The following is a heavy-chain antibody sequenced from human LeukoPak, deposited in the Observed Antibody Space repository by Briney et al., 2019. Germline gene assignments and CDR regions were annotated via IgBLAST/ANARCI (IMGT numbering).Heavy chain of an antibody. V-gene: IGHV1-8*01. CDR1: GYTFTSYD. D-gene: IGHD2-15*01. Sequence: ASVKVSCKASGYTFTSYDINWVRQATGQGLEWMGWMNPNSGNTGYAQRFQGRVTMTRNTSISTAYMELSSLRSEDTAVYYCAREMACGSGGSCAPTTGYGMDVRGQGTTVTVSS. CDR2: MNPNSGNT. J-gene: IGHJ6*02. CDR3: AREMACGSGGSCAPTTGYGMDV.